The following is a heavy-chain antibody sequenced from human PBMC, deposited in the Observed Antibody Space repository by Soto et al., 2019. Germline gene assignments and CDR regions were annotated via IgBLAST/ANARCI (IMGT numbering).Heavy chain of an antibody. D-gene: IGHD3-16*01. Sequence: SETLSLTCTVSGGSISNSYWSWFRLSQGKGLEWIGYIYSSGSTNYNPSLESRVTISVDTSKNQFSLRLSSVTAADTAVYYCANLDMITFGGIIGPNDEFGIWGQGTMVTVSS. CDR3: ANLDMITFGGIIGPNDEFGI. J-gene: IGHJ3*02. V-gene: IGHV4-59*08. CDR2: IYSSGST. CDR1: GGSISNSY.